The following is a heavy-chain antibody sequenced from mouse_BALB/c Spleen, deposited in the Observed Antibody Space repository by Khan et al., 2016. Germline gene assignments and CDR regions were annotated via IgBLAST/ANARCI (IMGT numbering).Heavy chain of an antibody. CDR1: GYTFTDYS. CDR3: ASTGNYVGAY. D-gene: IGHD2-1*01. V-gene: IGHV9-2-1*01. J-gene: IGHJ3*01. Sequence: QIQLVQSGPELKKPGETVKISCKASGYTFTDYSMHWVKQAPGKGLKWMGWINTETGEPTYADDFKGRFAFSLETSASTAYLQINNLKNEDTATYFCASTGNYVGAYWGQGTLVTVSA. CDR2: INTETGEP.